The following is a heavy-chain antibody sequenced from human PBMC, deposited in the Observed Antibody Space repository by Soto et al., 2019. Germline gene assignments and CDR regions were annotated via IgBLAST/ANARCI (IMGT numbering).Heavy chain of an antibody. V-gene: IGHV3-33*01. CDR1: GFTFSSYG. J-gene: IGHJ3*02. Sequence: PGGSLRLSCAASGFTFSSYGMHWVRQAPGKGLEWVAVIWYDGSNKYYADSVKGRFTISRDNSKNTLYLQMNSLRAEDTAVYYCARDGRGITIFGVVPYSHDAFDIWGQGTMLTVSS. CDR3: ARDGRGITIFGVVPYSHDAFDI. D-gene: IGHD3-3*01. CDR2: IWYDGSNK.